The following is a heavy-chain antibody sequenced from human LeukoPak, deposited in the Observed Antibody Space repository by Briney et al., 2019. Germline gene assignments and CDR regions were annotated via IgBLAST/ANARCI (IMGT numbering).Heavy chain of an antibody. CDR3: ARDSGYGDYVGNP. CDR1: GYTFIGYY. V-gene: IGHV1-2*02. Sequence: GASVKVSCKASGYTFIGYYMHWVRQAPGQGLEWMGWINPNSGGTNYAQKFQGRVTMTRDTSISTAYMEVRSLTSDDTAVYYCARDSGYGDYVGNPWGQGTLVTVSS. CDR2: INPNSGGT. J-gene: IGHJ5*02. D-gene: IGHD4-17*01.